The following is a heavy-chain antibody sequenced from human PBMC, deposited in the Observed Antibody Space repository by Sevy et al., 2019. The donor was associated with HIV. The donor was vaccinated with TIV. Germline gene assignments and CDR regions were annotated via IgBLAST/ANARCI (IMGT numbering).Heavy chain of an antibody. V-gene: IGHV3-23*01. CDR1: EFTFSNYA. J-gene: IGHJ3*02. CDR2: ISGRGGET. Sequence: GGSLRLSCETSEFTFSNYAMSWVRQAPGKGLEWVSSISGRGGETYYANSVKGRFTISRDKSKNTVYLQMNSLRAEDTAVYYCAKDMIVVVGEALDIWGQGTMVTVSS. D-gene: IGHD3-22*01. CDR3: AKDMIVVVGEALDI.